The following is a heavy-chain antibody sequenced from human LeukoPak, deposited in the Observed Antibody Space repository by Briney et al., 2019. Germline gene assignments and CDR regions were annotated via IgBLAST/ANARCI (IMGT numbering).Heavy chain of an antibody. CDR3: ARQTVVAATSPFDY. Sequence: GESLNISCKGSGYSFTSYWIGWVRQMPGKGLEWMGIIYPGYSDTRYSPSFQGQVTISADKSISTAYLQWSSLKASDTAMYYCARQTVVAATSPFDYWGQETLVTVSS. V-gene: IGHV5-51*01. CDR1: GYSFTSYW. CDR2: IYPGYSDT. J-gene: IGHJ4*02. D-gene: IGHD2-15*01.